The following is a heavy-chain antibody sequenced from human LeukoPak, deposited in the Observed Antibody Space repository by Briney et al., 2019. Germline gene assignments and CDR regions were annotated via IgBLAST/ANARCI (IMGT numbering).Heavy chain of an antibody. CDR1: GGSVSSGSYY. V-gene: IGHV4-61*01. J-gene: IGHJ3*02. Sequence: SETLSLTCTVSGGSVSSGSYYWSWIRQPPGKGLEWIGYIYYGGSTNYNPSLKSRVTISVDTSKNQFSLKLSSVTAADTAVYYCARDGEMDAFDIWGQGTMVTVSS. CDR3: ARDGEMDAFDI. CDR2: IYYGGST. D-gene: IGHD5-24*01.